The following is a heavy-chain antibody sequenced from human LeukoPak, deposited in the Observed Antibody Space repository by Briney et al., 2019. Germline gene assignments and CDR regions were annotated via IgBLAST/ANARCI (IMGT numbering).Heavy chain of an antibody. CDR1: GFTFSSYS. CDR2: ISSSSSYI. J-gene: IGHJ4*02. CDR3: ARGLGTGYSYGNLDY. Sequence: GGSLRLSCAASGFTFSSYSMNWVRQAPGKELEWVSSISSSSSYIYYADSVKGRFTISRDNAKNSLYLQMNSLRAEDTAVYYCARGLGTGYSYGNLDYWGQGTLVTVSS. D-gene: IGHD5-18*01. V-gene: IGHV3-21*01.